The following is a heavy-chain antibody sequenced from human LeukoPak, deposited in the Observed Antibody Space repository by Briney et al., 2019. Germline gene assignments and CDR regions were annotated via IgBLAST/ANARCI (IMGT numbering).Heavy chain of an antibody. CDR1: GYTFTSYD. V-gene: IGHV1-8*01. J-gene: IGHJ4*02. CDR3: ARGYCSSTSCRSSNHDY. D-gene: IGHD2-2*01. CDR2: MNPNSGNT. Sequence: GASVKVSCKASGYTFTSYDINWVRQATGQGLEWMGWMNPNSGNTGYAQKFQGRVTMTRNTSISTAYMQLSSLRSEDTAVYYCARGYCSSTSCRSSNHDYWGQGTLVTVSS.